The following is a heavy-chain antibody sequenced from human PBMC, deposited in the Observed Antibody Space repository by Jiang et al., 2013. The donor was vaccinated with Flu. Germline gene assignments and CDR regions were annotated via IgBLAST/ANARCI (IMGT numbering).Heavy chain of an antibody. V-gene: IGHV3-30-3*01. CDR2: ISYDGSNK. D-gene: IGHD6-13*01. J-gene: IGHJ6*02. CDR3: ARDGYSKYYYYYGMDV. CDR1: GFTFSSYA. Sequence: QLLESGGGVVQPGRSLRLSCAASGFTFSSYAMHWVRQAPGKGLEWVAVISYDGSNKYYADSVKGRFTISRDNSKNTLYLQMNSLRAEDTAVYYCARDGYSKYYYYYGMDVWGQGTTVTVSS.